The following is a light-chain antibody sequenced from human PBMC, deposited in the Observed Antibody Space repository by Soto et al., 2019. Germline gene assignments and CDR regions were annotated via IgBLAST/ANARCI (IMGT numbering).Light chain of an antibody. CDR2: RAS. J-gene: IGKJ2*01. V-gene: IGKV3-20*01. CDR1: QSVSSIY. Sequence: EIVLTQSPGTLSLSPGERATLSCRASQSVSSIYLAWYQQKPGQAPRLLIYRASSRATGIPHRFSGSGSGTDFTLTISRLEPEDFAVFYCQQYGGSPPYTFGQGTKLEIK. CDR3: QQYGGSPPYT.